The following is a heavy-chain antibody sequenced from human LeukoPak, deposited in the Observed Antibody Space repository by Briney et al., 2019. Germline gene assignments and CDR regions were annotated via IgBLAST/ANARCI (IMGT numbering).Heavy chain of an antibody. Sequence: PSETLSLTCTVSGGSISSFYWSWIRQPPGKGLEWIGYIYYSGITNYNPSLKSRVTISVDTSKNQFSLNLSSVTAADTAVYFCARVVGGAGDAFDIWGQGTMVTVSS. CDR3: ARVVGGAGDAFDI. D-gene: IGHD1-26*01. CDR1: GGSISSFY. CDR2: IYYSGIT. V-gene: IGHV4-59*01. J-gene: IGHJ3*02.